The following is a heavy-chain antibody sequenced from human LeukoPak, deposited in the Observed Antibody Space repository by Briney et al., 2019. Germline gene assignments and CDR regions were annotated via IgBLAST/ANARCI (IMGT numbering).Heavy chain of an antibody. V-gene: IGHV3-30*14. J-gene: IGHJ4*02. D-gene: IGHD3-10*01. CDR1: GFTFSSYA. Sequence: GGSLRLSCAASGFTFSSYAMHWVRQAPGKGLEWVAVISYDGSNKYYADSVKGRFTISRGNSKNTLHLQMNSLRVEDTAVYYCARGLWRGTFDSWGQGTLVTVSS. CDR2: ISYDGSNK. CDR3: ARGLWRGTFDS.